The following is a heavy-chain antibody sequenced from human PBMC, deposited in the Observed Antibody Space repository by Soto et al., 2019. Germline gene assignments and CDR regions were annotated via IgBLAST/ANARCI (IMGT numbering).Heavy chain of an antibody. V-gene: IGHV1-8*01. Sequence: ASVKVSCKASGYTFTSYDINWVRQATGQGLEWMGWMNPNSGNTGYAQKFQGHVTISADKSISTAYLQWSSLKASDTAMYYCARHYDFSSGHYYYGMDVWGQGTTVTVSS. CDR2: MNPNSGNT. CDR3: ARHYDFSSGHYYYGMDV. J-gene: IGHJ6*02. D-gene: IGHD3-3*01. CDR1: GYTFTSYD.